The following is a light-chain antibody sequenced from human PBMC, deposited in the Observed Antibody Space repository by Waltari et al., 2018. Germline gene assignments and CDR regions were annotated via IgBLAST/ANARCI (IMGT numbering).Light chain of an antibody. CDR1: SSDIGSYNV. V-gene: IGLV2-23*02. Sequence: QSALTQPASVSGSRGQSITISCTGSSSDIGSYNVVSWYQHHPGNAPNLLIYGVNNRPSGVSNRFSGSQSGNTASLTISGLQAEDEADYYCSSYAGSVVFGGGTKLTVL. CDR2: GVN. J-gene: IGLJ3*02. CDR3: SSYAGSVV.